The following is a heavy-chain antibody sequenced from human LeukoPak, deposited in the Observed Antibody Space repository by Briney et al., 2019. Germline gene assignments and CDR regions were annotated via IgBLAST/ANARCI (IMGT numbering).Heavy chain of an antibody. CDR1: GFTFSRHG. CDR2: ISNDGSWK. V-gene: IGHV3-30*03. D-gene: IGHD3-3*01. J-gene: IGHJ4*02. Sequence: GGSLRLSCAPSGFTFSRHGMHWVRQAPGKGLEWVAIISNDGSWKYYAHSVEGRSTISRDNSKNTLYLQMDSLRAEDTAVYYCARDRAWNYFDYWGQGTLVTVSS. CDR3: ARDRAWNYFDY.